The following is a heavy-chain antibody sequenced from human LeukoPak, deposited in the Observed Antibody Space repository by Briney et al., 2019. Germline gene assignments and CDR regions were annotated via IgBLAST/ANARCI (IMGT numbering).Heavy chain of an antibody. CDR3: ARDPTPSSPRLAFFDNWFDP. CDR2: INPNSGGT. V-gene: IGHV1-2*06. D-gene: IGHD6-13*01. Sequence: ASVKVSCKASGYTFTGYYMHWVRQAPGQGLEWKGRINPNSGGTNYAQKFQGRVTMTRDTSISTAYMELSRLRSDDTAVYYCARDPTPSSPRLAFFDNWFDPWGQGTLVTVSS. CDR1: GYTFTGYY. J-gene: IGHJ5*02.